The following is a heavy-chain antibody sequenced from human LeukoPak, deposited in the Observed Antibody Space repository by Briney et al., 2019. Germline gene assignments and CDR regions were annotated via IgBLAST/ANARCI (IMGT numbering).Heavy chain of an antibody. CDR1: GFTVSSNY. J-gene: IGHJ3*02. CDR2: IYSGGST. CDR3: ARDILEYDYDSSGYYDAFDI. D-gene: IGHD3-22*01. Sequence: GGSLRLSCAASGFTVSSNYMSWVRQAPGKGLEWDSLIYSGGSTYYADSVKGRFTISRDNSKNKLYLQMNSLSAEDTAVYYCARDILEYDYDSSGYYDAFDIWGQGTMVTVSS. V-gene: IGHV3-66*01.